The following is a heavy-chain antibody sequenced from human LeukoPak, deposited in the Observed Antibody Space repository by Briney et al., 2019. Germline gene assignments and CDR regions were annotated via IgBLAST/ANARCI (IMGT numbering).Heavy chain of an antibody. CDR1: GDSVSSTHW. J-gene: IGHJ4*02. V-gene: IGHV4-4*02. CDR2: IYRSGST. Sequence: SETLSLTCTVSGDSVSSTHWWSWVRQPPGKGLEWIGEIYRSGSTNDNPSLKSRVTVSVDQSKNQFSLKSTSVTAADTAVYYCARRQWGAVGFDYWGQGTLVTVSS. CDR3: ARRQWGAVGFDY. D-gene: IGHD6-19*01.